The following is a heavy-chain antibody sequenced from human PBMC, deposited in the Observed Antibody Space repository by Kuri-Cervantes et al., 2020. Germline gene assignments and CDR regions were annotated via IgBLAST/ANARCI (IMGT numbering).Heavy chain of an antibody. D-gene: IGHD3-10*01. CDR3: ARVGRITMVRGVLDAFDI. V-gene: IGHV4-30-4*01. CDR1: GGSISSGDYY. J-gene: IGHJ3*02. Sequence: SETLSLTCTVSGGSISSGDYYWSWIRQPPGKGLEWIGYIYYSGSTYYNPPLKSRVTISVDTSKNQFSLKLSSVTAADTAVYYCARVGRITMVRGVLDAFDIWGQGTMVTVSS. CDR2: IYYSGST.